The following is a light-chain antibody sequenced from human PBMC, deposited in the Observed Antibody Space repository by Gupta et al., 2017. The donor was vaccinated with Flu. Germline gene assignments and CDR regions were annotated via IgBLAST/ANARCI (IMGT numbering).Light chain of an antibody. J-gene: IGLJ3*02. Sequence: QVVLTQSPSASASLVASVKLTCTLSSGHSDYAVAWHQQQPERGPRYLMKLNSDGSHRKGDGIPDRFPGSSSGAERYLTISSLQAEDEADYYCQTWGTGMQVFGGGTKLTVL. V-gene: IGLV4-69*01. CDR3: QTWGTGMQV. CDR1: SGHSDYA. CDR2: LNSDGSH.